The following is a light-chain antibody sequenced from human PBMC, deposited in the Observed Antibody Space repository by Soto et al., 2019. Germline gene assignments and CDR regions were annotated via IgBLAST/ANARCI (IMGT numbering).Light chain of an antibody. J-gene: IGLJ1*01. Sequence: QSALNQPPSASGTPGQRVTISCSGSSSNIGSNYVYWYQQLPGTAPKLLIYRNNQRPSGVPDRFSGSKSGTSASLAISGLRSEDEADYYCAAWDDSLSAHYVFGTGTSHRP. CDR3: AAWDDSLSAHYV. CDR1: SSNIGSNY. V-gene: IGLV1-47*01. CDR2: RNN.